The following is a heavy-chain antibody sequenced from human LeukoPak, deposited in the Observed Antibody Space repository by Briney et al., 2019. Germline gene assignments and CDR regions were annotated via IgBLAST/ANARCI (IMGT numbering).Heavy chain of an antibody. V-gene: IGHV5-51*01. CDR3: ARPDYFASHD. D-gene: IGHD2/OR15-2a*01. Sequence: GESLKISCKASGYNFPKSWIGWVRQMPGKGLEWMAIIYPDDSRTKYSPSFQGQVTISADRSISTAYLQWSSLRASDTAMYYCARPDYFASHDWGQGTLVTVSS. CDR2: IYPDDSRT. J-gene: IGHJ4*02. CDR1: GYNFPKSW.